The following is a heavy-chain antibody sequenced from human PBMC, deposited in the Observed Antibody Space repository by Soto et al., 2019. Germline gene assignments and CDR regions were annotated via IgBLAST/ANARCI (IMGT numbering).Heavy chain of an antibody. CDR1: GDSVSRGGSS. J-gene: IGHJ5*01. CDR3: ARVAAWDWSDP. Sequence: KPSETLSLTCAVSGDSVSRGGSSWSWIRQSPGKGLEWLGYIYNSGSTYYNPSLRGRASISIDRSRNQLSLELTSVTAADTALYYCARVAAWDWSDPWGQGILVTVSS. D-gene: IGHD6-13*01. CDR2: IYNSGST. V-gene: IGHV4-30-2*06.